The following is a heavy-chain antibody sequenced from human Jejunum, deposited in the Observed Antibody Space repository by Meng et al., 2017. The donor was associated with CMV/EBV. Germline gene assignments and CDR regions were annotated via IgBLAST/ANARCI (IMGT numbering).Heavy chain of an antibody. D-gene: IGHD6-19*01. V-gene: IGHV3-21*06. CDR3: VRENAHSSGWSLYNWFDP. CDR1: YN. J-gene: IGHJ5*02. Sequence: YNMNWVRQAPGKGLEWVSSISSSSSYIYYADSVRGRFTISRDNAKNSLYLLMTSLRVDDTAVYYCVRENAHSSGWSLYNWFDPWGQGTLVTVSS. CDR2: ISSSSSYI.